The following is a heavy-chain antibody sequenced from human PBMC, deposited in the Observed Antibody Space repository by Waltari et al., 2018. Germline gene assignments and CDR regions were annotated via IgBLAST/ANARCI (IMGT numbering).Heavy chain of an antibody. Sequence: QVQLVQSGAEVKKPGASVKVSCKASGYTFSSYAMHWVRKAPGQRLEWMGWGNHGNGYTKYSQEFQGRVTITRDTSASTAYMELSSLRSEDTAVYYCAGSSGSYSMDVWGQGTTVTVAS. D-gene: IGHD1-26*01. J-gene: IGHJ6*03. CDR3: AGSSGSYSMDV. CDR2: GNHGNGYT. V-gene: IGHV1-3*02. CDR1: GYTFSSYA.